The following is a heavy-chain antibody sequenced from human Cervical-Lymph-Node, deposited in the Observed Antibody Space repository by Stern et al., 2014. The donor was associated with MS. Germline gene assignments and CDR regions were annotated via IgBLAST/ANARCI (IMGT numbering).Heavy chain of an antibody. V-gene: IGHV1-18*01. Sequence: VQLVESGAEVKKQGDSVKVYCKASGYTFNSYGISWVRQASGQGLEWMGWISAYNGNTNYAQKLQGIVTMTTDTSTSTAYMDLRSLRSDDTAVYYCARGLLGSENAFDIWGQGTMVTVSS. D-gene: IGHD2-15*01. J-gene: IGHJ3*02. CDR2: ISAYNGNT. CDR3: ARGLLGSENAFDI. CDR1: GYTFNSYG.